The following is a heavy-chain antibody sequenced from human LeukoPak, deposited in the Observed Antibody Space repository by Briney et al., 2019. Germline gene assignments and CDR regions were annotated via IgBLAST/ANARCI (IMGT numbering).Heavy chain of an antibody. CDR2: INHSGST. Sequence: SETLSLTCAVYGGSFSGSYWSWIRQPPGKGLEWIGEINHSGSTNYNPSLKSRVTMSVDTSKSQFSLKLTSVTAADTAVYYCARVPDDGDYGGWYFDLWGRGTLVTVSS. CDR3: ARVPDDGDYGGWYFDL. CDR1: GGSFSGSY. V-gene: IGHV4-34*01. D-gene: IGHD4-23*01. J-gene: IGHJ2*01.